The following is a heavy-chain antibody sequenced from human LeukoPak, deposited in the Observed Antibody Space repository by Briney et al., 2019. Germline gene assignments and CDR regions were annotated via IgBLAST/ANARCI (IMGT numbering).Heavy chain of an antibody. CDR2: IYYSGST. Sequence: SETLSLTCTVSGGSISIYYWSWIRQPPGKGLEWSGHIYYSGSTNYNPSLKSRVTISVDTSKNQLSLKLSSVTAADTAVFYCARGGSGTYLSHLRFDYWGQGTLVTVSS. CDR3: ARGGSGTYLSHLRFDY. V-gene: IGHV4-59*01. J-gene: IGHJ4*02. CDR1: GGSISIYY. D-gene: IGHD3-10*01.